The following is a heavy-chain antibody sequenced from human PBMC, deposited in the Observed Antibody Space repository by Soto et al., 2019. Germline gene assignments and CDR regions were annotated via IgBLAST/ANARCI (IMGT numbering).Heavy chain of an antibody. CDR3: ARAPKTVTRSRYYFDY. Sequence: EVQLVESGGGLVQPGGSLRLSCAASGFTFSSYWMSWVRQAPGKGLEWVANIKQDGSEKYYVDSVKGRFTISRDNAKNSLYLQMNSLRXXXTAVYYCARAPKTVTRSRYYFDYWGQGTLVTVSS. V-gene: IGHV3-7*01. CDR2: IKQDGSEK. D-gene: IGHD4-17*01. J-gene: IGHJ4*02. CDR1: GFTFSSYW.